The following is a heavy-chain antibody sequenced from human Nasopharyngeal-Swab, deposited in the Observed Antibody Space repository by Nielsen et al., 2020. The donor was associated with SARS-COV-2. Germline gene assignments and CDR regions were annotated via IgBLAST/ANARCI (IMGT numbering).Heavy chain of an antibody. J-gene: IGHJ4*02. D-gene: IGHD6-19*01. Sequence: SETLSLTCTVSGGAISDYHWNWIRQAPGKGLEWIGEIYYSTLINYNPSHNSGTTNYNPSLKSRVTISVDTSKNQFSLKLSSVTATDTALYYCARHSYQWNPASHLDYWGQGSLVTVSS. V-gene: IGHV4-59*08. CDR3: ARHSYQWNPASHLDY. CDR1: GGAISDYH. CDR2: IYYSTLINYNPSHNSGTT.